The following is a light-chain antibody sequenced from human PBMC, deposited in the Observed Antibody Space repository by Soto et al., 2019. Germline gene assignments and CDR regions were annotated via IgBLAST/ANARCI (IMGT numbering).Light chain of an antibody. V-gene: IGLV1-44*01. CDR3: AAWDDNLNGVI. Sequence: QPVLTQPPSASGTPGQRVTISCSGSSSNIRSNTVNWYQQLPGTAPKLLIFSNNQRPSGVPDRFSGSKSGTSASLAISGLQSEDEADYYCAAWDDNLNGVIFGGGTKLTVL. CDR1: SSNIRSNT. J-gene: IGLJ2*01. CDR2: SNN.